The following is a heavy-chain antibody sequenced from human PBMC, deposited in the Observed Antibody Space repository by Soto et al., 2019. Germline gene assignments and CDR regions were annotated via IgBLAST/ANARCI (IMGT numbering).Heavy chain of an antibody. J-gene: IGHJ5*02. CDR3: ARGQGAYSGYYNDGWFDP. CDR2: ISYTGST. D-gene: IGHD5-12*01. Sequence: QVQLQESGPGLVKPSETLSLTCTVSGASVSSGNFYWSWIRQPPGKGLEWIGYISYTGSTNYNPSLKSRVTISVDTSKNQFSLKLTSVTAADTAVYYCARGQGAYSGYYNDGWFDPWGQGTLVTVSS. CDR1: GASVSSGNFY. V-gene: IGHV4-61*01.